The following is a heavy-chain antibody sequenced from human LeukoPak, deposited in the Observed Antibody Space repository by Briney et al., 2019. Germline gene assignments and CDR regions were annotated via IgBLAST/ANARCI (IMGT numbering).Heavy chain of an antibody. J-gene: IGHJ4*02. CDR1: GGTFSSYA. V-gene: IGHV1-69*05. D-gene: IGHD5-18*01. CDR3: ARARHTAMGYYFDY. Sequence: GASVTVSCKASGGTFSSYAISWVRQAPGQGLEWMGGIIPIFGTANYAQKFQGRVTITTDESTRTAYMELSSLRSEDTAVYYCARARHTAMGYYFDYWGQGTLVTVSS. CDR2: IIPIFGTA.